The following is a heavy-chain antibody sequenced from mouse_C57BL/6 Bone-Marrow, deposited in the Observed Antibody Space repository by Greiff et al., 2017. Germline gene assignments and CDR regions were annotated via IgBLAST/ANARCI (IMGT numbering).Heavy chain of an antibody. Sequence: EVQGVESGAELVRPGASVKLSCTASGFNIKDYYMHWVKQRPEQGLEWIGRIDPEDGDTEYAPKFQGKATMTADTSSNTAYLQLSSLTSEDTAVYYCTTPITTVVATSDVWGTGTTVTVSS. CDR2: IDPEDGDT. D-gene: IGHD1-1*01. J-gene: IGHJ1*03. CDR1: GFNIKDYY. V-gene: IGHV14-1*01. CDR3: TTPITTVVATSDV.